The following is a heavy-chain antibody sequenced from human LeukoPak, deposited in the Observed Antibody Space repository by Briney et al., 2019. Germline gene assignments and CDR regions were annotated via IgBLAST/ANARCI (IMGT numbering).Heavy chain of an antibody. V-gene: IGHV1-3*01. J-gene: IGHJ4*02. Sequence: ASVKVSCKASGYTFTSYYMHWVRQAPGQGLEWMGWINAGNGKTKYSQKFQGRVTITRDTSASTAYMELSGLRSEDTAVYYCARARWTSTVTTYYLDYWGQGTLVTVSS. CDR3: ARARWTSTVTTYYLDY. CDR2: INAGNGKT. D-gene: IGHD4-17*01. CDR1: GYTFTSYY.